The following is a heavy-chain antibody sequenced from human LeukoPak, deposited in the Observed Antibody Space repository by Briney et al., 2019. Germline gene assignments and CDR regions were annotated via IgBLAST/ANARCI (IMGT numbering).Heavy chain of an antibody. CDR1: GFTFSSYA. J-gene: IGHJ4*02. Sequence: GGSLRLSCAASGFTFSSYAMSWVRQAPGKGLEWVSTIYYPGGDTYYAGSVEGRFIVSRDNTNNSLYLQMNSLRVEDTAVYFCASYLYWWSDLGFWGQGTLVTVSS. CDR3: ASYLYWWSDLGF. V-gene: IGHV3-23*01. CDR2: IYYPGGDT. D-gene: IGHD2-8*02.